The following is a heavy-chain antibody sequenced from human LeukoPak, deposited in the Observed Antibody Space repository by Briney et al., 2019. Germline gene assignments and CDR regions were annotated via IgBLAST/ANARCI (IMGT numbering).Heavy chain of an antibody. J-gene: IGHJ2*01. CDR1: GGSISSSSYY. CDR2: IYYSGST. D-gene: IGHD3-22*01. Sequence: SETLSLTCTVSGGSISSSSYYWGWIRQPPGKGLEWIGSIYYSGSTYYNPSLKSRVTISVDTSKNQFSLKLSSVTAADTAVFYCARSHSRDHYWYFDLWGRGTLVTVSS. CDR3: ARSHSRDHYWYFDL. V-gene: IGHV4-39*07.